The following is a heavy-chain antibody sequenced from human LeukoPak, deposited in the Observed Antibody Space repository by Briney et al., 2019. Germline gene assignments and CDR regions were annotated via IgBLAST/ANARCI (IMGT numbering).Heavy chain of an antibody. J-gene: IGHJ3*02. CDR1: GFTFGDYY. V-gene: IGHV3-11*04. CDR3: ARAKYDSSGYYYSGFDI. D-gene: IGHD3-22*01. CDR2: ITARGSPI. Sequence: GGSLRLSFAASGFTFGDYYMGWIRQAPGKGLEGVSYITARGSPIYYADSLKGRFTMSRDNAKKSLYLQMNSLRAEDTAVYYCARAKYDSSGYYYSGFDIWGQGTMVTVSS.